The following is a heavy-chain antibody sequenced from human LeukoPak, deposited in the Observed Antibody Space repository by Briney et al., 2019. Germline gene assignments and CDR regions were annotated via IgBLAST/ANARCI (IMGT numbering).Heavy chain of an antibody. CDR3: ARSYSSAPDY. J-gene: IGHJ4*02. Sequence: KPSETLSLTCTVSGGSISSYYWSWIRQPPGKGLEWIGSIYYSGSTYYNPSLKSRVTISVDTSKNQFSLKLSSVTAADTAVYYCARSYSSAPDYWGQGTLVTVSS. CDR1: GGSISSYY. V-gene: IGHV4-39*07. D-gene: IGHD6-19*01. CDR2: IYYSGST.